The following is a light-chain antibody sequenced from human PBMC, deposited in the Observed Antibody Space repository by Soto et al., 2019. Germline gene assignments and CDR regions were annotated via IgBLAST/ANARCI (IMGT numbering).Light chain of an antibody. V-gene: IGLV2-11*01. CDR1: SSDVGGYNY. CDR3: CSYAGSYPQYV. CDR2: DVS. Sequence: QSALTQPRSVSGSPGQSVTISCTGTSSDVGGYNYVSWYQQHPVKAPKLMIYDVSKRPSGVPDRFSGSKSGNTAYLTISGLQAEDEADYYCCSYAGSYPQYVFATGTKLTVL. J-gene: IGLJ1*01.